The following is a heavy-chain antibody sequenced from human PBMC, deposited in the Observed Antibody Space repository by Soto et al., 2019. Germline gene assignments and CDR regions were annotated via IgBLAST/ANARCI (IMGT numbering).Heavy chain of an antibody. CDR2: ISGTGVYS. Sequence: EVQLLESGGGLVQPGGSLRLSCAASGFTFSSYAMSWVRQAPGKGLEWVSSISGTGVYSYHADSVKGRFTISRDNSQNTLYLQMNSLGADDTAVYYCTSHSPEDMIRKWGQGTLVTVSS. V-gene: IGHV3-23*01. J-gene: IGHJ4*02. CDR1: GFTFSSYA. D-gene: IGHD2-15*01. CDR3: TSHSPEDMIRK.